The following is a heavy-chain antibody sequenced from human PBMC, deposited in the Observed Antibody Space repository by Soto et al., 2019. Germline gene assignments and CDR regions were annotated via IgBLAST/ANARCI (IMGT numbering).Heavy chain of an antibody. CDR1: GFTLSDYY. CDR2: ISSSGSTI. D-gene: IGHD2-15*01. Sequence: PGGSLRLCGAAAGFTLSDYYMSWIRQAPGKGLEWVSYISSSGSTIYYADSVRGRFTISRDNAKNSLYLQMNSLRAEDTAVYYCARDQGTVEYIQHSSGLALWAHATIVTAS. CDR3: ARDQGTVEYIQHSSGLAL. V-gene: IGHV3-11*01. J-gene: IGHJ6*02.